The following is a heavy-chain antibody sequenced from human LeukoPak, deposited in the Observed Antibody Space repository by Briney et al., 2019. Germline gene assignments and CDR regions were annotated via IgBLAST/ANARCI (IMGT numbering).Heavy chain of an antibody. Sequence: SETLSLTCAVYGGSFSGYYWSWIRQPPGKGLEWIGEINHSGSTNYNPSLKSRVTISVDTSKNQFSLKLSSVTAADTAVYYCARARRLRGVIKAFDYWGQGTLVTVSS. CDR1: GGSFSGYY. D-gene: IGHD3-10*01. CDR2: INHSGST. V-gene: IGHV4-34*01. J-gene: IGHJ4*02. CDR3: ARARRLRGVIKAFDY.